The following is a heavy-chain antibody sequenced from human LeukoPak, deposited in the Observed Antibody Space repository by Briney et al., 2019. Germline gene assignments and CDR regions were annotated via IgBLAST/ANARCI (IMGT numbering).Heavy chain of an antibody. V-gene: IGHV3-23*01. CDR2: ISGSGGST. Sequence: PGGSLRLSCAASGFTFSSYAMSWVRQAPGKGLEWVSAISGSGGSTYYADSVKGRFTISRDNSKNTLYLQMNSLRAEDTAVYYCAKDRYCSGGSCYSGFDHWGQGTLVTVSS. J-gene: IGHJ4*02. CDR3: AKDRYCSGGSCYSGFDH. CDR1: GFTFSSYA. D-gene: IGHD2-15*01.